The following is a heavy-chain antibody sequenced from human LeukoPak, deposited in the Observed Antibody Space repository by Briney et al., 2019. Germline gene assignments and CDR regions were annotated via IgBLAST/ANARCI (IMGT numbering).Heavy chain of an antibody. V-gene: IGHV4-39*01. CDR1: GGSISSSSYY. CDR2: IYYSGST. D-gene: IGHD2-2*01. CDR3: APHPDIVVHLVYNWFDP. J-gene: IGHJ5*02. Sequence: SETLSLTCTVSGGSISSSSYYWGWIRQPPGKGLEWIGSIYYSGSTYYNPSLKSRVTISVDTSKNQFSLKLSSVTAADTAVYYCAPHPDIVVHLVYNWFDPWGQGTLVTVSS.